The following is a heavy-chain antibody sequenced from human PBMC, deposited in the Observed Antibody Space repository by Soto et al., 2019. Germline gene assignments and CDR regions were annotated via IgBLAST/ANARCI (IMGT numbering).Heavy chain of an antibody. CDR1: VYAFSGYV. J-gene: IGHJ4*02. V-gene: IGHV1-18*01. CDR2: ISAYNGNT. D-gene: IGHD6-19*01. Sequence: SLNGARKGSVYAFSGYVVGWRSIAPGQGLEWMGWISAYNGNTNYAQKLQGRVTMTTDTSTSTAYMELRSLRSDDTAVYYCARDWGSGWHFDYWGQGTLVTVSS. CDR3: ARDWGSGWHFDY.